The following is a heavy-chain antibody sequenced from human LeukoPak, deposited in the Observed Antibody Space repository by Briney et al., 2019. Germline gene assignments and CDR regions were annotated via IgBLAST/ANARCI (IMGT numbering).Heavy chain of an antibody. J-gene: IGHJ1*01. V-gene: IGHV4-39*01. Sequence: PSETLSLTCTVSGGSISSSNYSWGWIRQPPGKGLEWIGSIYYSGTTSYNPSLKSRVTISVDTSKNQFSLKLSSVTAADTAVYYCVRACSGGSCYLSFQHWGQGTLVTVSS. CDR3: VRACSGGSCYLSFQH. CDR2: IYYSGTT. D-gene: IGHD2-15*01. CDR1: GGSISSSNYS.